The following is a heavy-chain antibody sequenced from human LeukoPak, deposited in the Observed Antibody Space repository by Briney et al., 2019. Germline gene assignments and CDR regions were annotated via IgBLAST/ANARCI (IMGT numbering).Heavy chain of an antibody. D-gene: IGHD3-3*01. J-gene: IGHJ3*02. Sequence: PGGSLRLSCAASGFTFSSYEMNWVRQAPGKGLEWVSYISSSGSTIYYADSVKGRFTTSRDNAKNSLYLQMNSLRAEDTAVYYCARGHGGYYFDAFDIWGQGTMVTVSS. V-gene: IGHV3-48*03. CDR3: ARGHGGYYFDAFDI. CDR2: ISSSGSTI. CDR1: GFTFSSYE.